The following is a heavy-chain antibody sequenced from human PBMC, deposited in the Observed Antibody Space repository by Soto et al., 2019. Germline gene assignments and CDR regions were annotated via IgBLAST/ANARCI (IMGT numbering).Heavy chain of an antibody. D-gene: IGHD3-3*01. CDR1: GGTFSSYA. Sequence: QVQLVQSGAEVKKPGSSVKVSCKASGGTFSSYAISWVRQAPGQGLEWMGGIIPIFGTANYAQKFQGRVTITADESTSIAYMELSSLRSEDTAVYYCARGAVFTIFGVGVMDVWGQGTTVTVSS. CDR3: ARGAVFTIFGVGVMDV. CDR2: IIPIFGTA. J-gene: IGHJ6*02. V-gene: IGHV1-69*12.